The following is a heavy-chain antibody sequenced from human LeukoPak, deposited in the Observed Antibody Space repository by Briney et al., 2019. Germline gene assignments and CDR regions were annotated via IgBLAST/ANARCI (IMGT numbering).Heavy chain of an antibody. D-gene: IGHD3-3*01. CDR2: ISAYNGNT. V-gene: IGHV1-18*04. J-gene: IGHJ4*02. Sequence: ASVKVSCKASGYTFTGYYMHWVRQAPGQGLEWMGWISAYNGNTNYAQKLQGRVTMTTDTPTSTAYMELRSLRSDDTAVYYCARGPGVVIPGANDYWGQGTLVTVSS. CDR1: GYTFTGYY. CDR3: ARGPGVVIPGANDY.